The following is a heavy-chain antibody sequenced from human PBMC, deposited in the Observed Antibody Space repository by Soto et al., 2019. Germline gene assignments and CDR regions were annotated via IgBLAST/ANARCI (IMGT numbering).Heavy chain of an antibody. CDR2: INSDGSST. D-gene: IGHD6-19*01. CDR1: GFTFSSYW. CDR3: ARDPASGWYTHWYFDL. J-gene: IGHJ2*01. Sequence: GGSLRLSCAASGFTFSSYWMHWVRQAPGKGLVWVSRINSDGSSTSYADSVKGRFTISRDNAKNTLYLQMNSLRAEDTAVYYCARDPASGWYTHWYFDLWGRGTLVTVS. V-gene: IGHV3-74*01.